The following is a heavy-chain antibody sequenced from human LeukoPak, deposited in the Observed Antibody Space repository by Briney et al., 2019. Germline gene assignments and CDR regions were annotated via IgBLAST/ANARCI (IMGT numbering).Heavy chain of an antibody. Sequence: GGSLRLSCAASGFPFSSYSMNCARQAPGEGVEWVSYISSDSRAIYYADSVKGRFTISRDNAKNSLYLQMKSLRDEDTAVYYCARYASGTSYITNYFDYGGQGTLLTVS. V-gene: IGHV3-48*02. J-gene: IGHJ4*02. CDR1: GFPFSSYS. CDR2: ISSDSRAI. D-gene: IGHD3-10*01. CDR3: ARYASGTSYITNYFDY.